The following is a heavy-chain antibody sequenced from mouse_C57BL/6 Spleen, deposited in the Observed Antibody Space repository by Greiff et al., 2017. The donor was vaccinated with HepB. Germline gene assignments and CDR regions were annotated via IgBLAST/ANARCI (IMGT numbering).Heavy chain of an antibody. CDR2: ISDGGSYT. D-gene: IGHD1-1*01. V-gene: IGHV5-4*03. CDR3: ARRYGSSRGYAMDY. Sequence: EVMLVESGGGLVKPGGSLKLSCAASGFTFSSYAMSWVRQTPEKRLEWVATISDGGSYTYYPDNVKGRFTISRDNAKNNLYLQMSHLKSEDTAMYYCARRYGSSRGYAMDYWGQGTSVTVSS. J-gene: IGHJ4*01. CDR1: GFTFSSYA.